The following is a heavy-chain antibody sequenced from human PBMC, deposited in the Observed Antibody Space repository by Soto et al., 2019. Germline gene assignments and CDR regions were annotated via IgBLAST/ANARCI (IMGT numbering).Heavy chain of an antibody. D-gene: IGHD3-16*01. J-gene: IGHJ4*02. V-gene: IGHV3-7*03. CDR3: VRVGRLGGY. Sequence: EVQLVESGGGLVQPGGSLRLSCTASGFTCSTYWMSWVRQAPGKGLGWVANIKEDGSEKYYVDSVKGRFSISRDNARSSLYLQMNSLRSEDTAVYYCVRVGRLGGYWGQGPQVTVSS. CDR1: GFTCSTYW. CDR2: IKEDGSEK.